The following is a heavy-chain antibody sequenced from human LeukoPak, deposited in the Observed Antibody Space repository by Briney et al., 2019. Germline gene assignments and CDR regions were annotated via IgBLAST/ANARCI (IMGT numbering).Heavy chain of an antibody. CDR2: ISGYNGDT. D-gene: IGHD6-19*01. CDR3: VRDLGSGWPDY. V-gene: IGHV1-18*01. CDR1: GYTFTSYG. J-gene: IGHJ4*02. Sequence: GASVKVSCKSSGYTFTSYGISWVRQAPGQGLEWMGWISGYNGDTNYAQNFQGRVTMTTDTSTSTGYMERRSLRYDDTAVYYWVRDLGSGWPDYWGQGTLVTVSS.